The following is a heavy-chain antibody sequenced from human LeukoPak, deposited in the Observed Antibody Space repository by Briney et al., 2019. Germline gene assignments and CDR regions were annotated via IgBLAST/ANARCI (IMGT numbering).Heavy chain of an antibody. D-gene: IGHD1-14*01. CDR3: ARSDRILDV. Sequence: GESLKICCKGSGYSFTSYWITWVRQMPGKGLECMGQIDPSDSYTNYRPSFQGHVTISADKSINTAYLQWSSLKASDTAIYYCARSDRILDVWGQGTTVTVSS. J-gene: IGHJ6*02. V-gene: IGHV5-10-1*01. CDR2: IDPSDSYT. CDR1: GYSFTSYW.